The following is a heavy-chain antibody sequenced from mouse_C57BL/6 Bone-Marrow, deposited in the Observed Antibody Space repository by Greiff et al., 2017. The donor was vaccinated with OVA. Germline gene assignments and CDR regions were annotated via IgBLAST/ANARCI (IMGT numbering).Heavy chain of an antibody. V-gene: IGHV1-47*01. Sequence: VQVVESGAELVKPGASVKMSCKASGYTFTTYPIEWMKQNHGKSLEWIGNFHPYNDDTKYNEKFKGKATLTVEKSSSTVYLELSRLTSDDSAVYYCATMVTTGDWYFDVWGTGTTVTVSS. CDR1: GYTFTTYP. J-gene: IGHJ1*03. CDR3: ATMVTTGDWYFDV. D-gene: IGHD2-2*01. CDR2: FHPYNDDT.